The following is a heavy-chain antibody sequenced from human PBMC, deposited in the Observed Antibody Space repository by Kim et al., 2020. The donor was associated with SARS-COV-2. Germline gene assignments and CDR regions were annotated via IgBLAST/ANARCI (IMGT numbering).Heavy chain of an antibody. CDR1: GDSVSSNSAS. CDR3: ARSAVAVTGGGFGY. V-gene: IGHV6-1*01. D-gene: IGHD6-19*01. CDR2: TYYRSKWLS. Sequence: SETLSLTCAISGDSVSSNSASWHWLTPSPSRGLEWLGRTYYRSKWLSELAVSVKSRLTINPDTSKNQFSLQLNSVSPEDTAVYYCARSAVAVTGGGFGYWGQGTLVTVSS. J-gene: IGHJ4*02.